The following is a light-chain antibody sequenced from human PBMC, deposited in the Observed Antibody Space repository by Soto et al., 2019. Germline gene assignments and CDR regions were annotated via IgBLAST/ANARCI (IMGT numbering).Light chain of an antibody. CDR1: QSVSSSY. V-gene: IGKV3-20*01. CDR3: QQYGSALQIT. CDR2: GAS. Sequence: EIVLTQSPGTLSLSPGERATLSCRASQSVSSSYLAWYQQKPGQAPRLLIYGASSMATGIPDRFSGSGSGTDFTLTISRLEPEDFAVYYCQQYGSALQITFGQGTRLEIK. J-gene: IGKJ5*01.